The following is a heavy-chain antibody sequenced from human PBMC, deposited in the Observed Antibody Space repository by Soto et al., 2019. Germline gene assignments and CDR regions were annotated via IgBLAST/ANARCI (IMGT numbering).Heavy chain of an antibody. Sequence: EVQLVESGGGLVKPGGSLRLSCAASGFTFSGDAMNWVRQSPGKGLEWVSSISTTSTYIYYADSVKGRFIISRDNANNSLHLQMNDLRAEDTAVYYCTRDYVMDVWGQGTTVTVSS. CDR1: GFTFSGDA. V-gene: IGHV3-21*01. CDR3: TRDYVMDV. D-gene: IGHD3-10*02. J-gene: IGHJ6*02. CDR2: ISTTSTYI.